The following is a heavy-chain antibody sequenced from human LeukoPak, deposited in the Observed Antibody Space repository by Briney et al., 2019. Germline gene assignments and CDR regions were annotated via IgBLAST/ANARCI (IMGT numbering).Heavy chain of an antibody. V-gene: IGHV4-4*08. D-gene: IGHD6-13*01. CDR2: IYTSGST. CDR1: GGSISSYY. J-gene: IGHJ4*02. Sequence: PSETLSLTCTVSGGSISSYYWSWIRQPPGKGLEWIGRIYTSGSTNYNPSLKSRVTISVDTSKNQFSLKLSSVTAADTAVYYCARESAAAGNGLADYWGQGTLVTVSS. CDR3: ARESAAAGNGLADY.